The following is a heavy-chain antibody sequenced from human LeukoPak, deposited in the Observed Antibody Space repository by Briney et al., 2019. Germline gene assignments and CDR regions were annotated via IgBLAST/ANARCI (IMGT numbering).Heavy chain of an antibody. CDR3: AREGYSYGYVFDY. J-gene: IGHJ4*02. V-gene: IGHV4-30-4*07. CDR2: IYYSGST. Sequence: SETLSLTCAVSGGSISSGGYSWSWIRQPPGKGLEWIGYIYYSGSTYYNPSLKSRVTISVDTSKNQFSLKLSSVTAADTAVYYCAREGYSYGYVFDYWGQGTLVTVSS. D-gene: IGHD5-18*01. CDR1: GGSISSGGYS.